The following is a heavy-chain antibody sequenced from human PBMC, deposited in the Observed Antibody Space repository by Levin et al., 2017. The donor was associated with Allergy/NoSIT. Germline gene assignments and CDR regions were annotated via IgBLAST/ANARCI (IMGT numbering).Heavy chain of an antibody. J-gene: IGHJ6*02. Sequence: LSLTCAASGFTFTNAWMSWVRQAPGKGLEWVGRIKSKTDGGTTDYAAPVKGRFTISRDDSENTLYLQMNSLKTEDTAVYYCTTVIYTGFYDSGGYIPHEGMDVWGQGTTVTVSS. CDR1: GFTFTNAW. CDR2: IKSKTDGGTT. D-gene: IGHD3-22*01. V-gene: IGHV3-15*01. CDR3: TTVIYTGFYDSGGYIPHEGMDV.